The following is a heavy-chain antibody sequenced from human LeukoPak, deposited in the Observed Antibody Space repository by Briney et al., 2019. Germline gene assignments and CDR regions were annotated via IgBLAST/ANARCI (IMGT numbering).Heavy chain of an antibody. V-gene: IGHV3-74*01. J-gene: IGHJ4*02. CDR1: GNYW. CDR3: VSFYETY. Sequence: GGSLRLSCAASGNYWMHWVRQVPGKGLVWVSHINSDGSWTSYADSVKGRFTISKDNAKNTVYLQMNSLRAEYTAVYYCVSFYETYWGRGTLVTVSS. CDR2: INSDGSWT. D-gene: IGHD2/OR15-2a*01.